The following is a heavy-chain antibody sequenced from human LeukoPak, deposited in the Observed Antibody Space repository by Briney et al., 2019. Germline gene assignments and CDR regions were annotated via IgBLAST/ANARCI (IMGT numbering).Heavy chain of an antibody. J-gene: IGHJ4*02. V-gene: IGHV4-59*08. Sequence: SETLSLTCTVSGGSISSYYWSWIRQPPGKGLEWIGYIYYTGNTNYNPSLKSRVTISVDTSKDQFSLNLSSVTAADTAIYYCARLGGATSPFGYWGQGTLVTVSS. CDR2: IYYTGNT. CDR3: ARLGGATSPFGY. CDR1: GGSISSYY. D-gene: IGHD1-26*01.